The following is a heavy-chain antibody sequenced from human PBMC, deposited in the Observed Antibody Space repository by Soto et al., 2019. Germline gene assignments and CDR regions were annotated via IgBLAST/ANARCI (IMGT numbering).Heavy chain of an antibody. D-gene: IGHD3-16*01. J-gene: IGHJ5*02. Sequence: GGPVKGSCKASGYPFTDYHMHWVRQAPGQGPGWMGWINLTSGFTSYAQKFQGWATMTRDTSISTFYIELNSLKSDDTAMYYCARVLYYVNGGPLARGSWGRGTLVTVSS. CDR1: GYPFTDYH. V-gene: IGHV1-2*04. CDR3: ARVLYYVNGGPLARGS. CDR2: INLTSGFT.